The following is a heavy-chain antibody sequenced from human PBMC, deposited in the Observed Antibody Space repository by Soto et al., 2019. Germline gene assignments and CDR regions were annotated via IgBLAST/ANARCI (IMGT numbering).Heavy chain of an antibody. D-gene: IGHD6-6*01. J-gene: IGHJ4*02. CDR3: ARTKDYSSSLDY. Sequence: SETLSLTCTVSGGSSSSGGYYWTWIRQHPGKGLEWIGCIYYSGRTYYNPSLKSRVTISVDTSKRQFSLKLSSVTAADTAIYYCARTKDYSSSLDYWGQGALVTVSS. CDR2: IYYSGRT. CDR1: GGSSSSGGYY. V-gene: IGHV4-31*03.